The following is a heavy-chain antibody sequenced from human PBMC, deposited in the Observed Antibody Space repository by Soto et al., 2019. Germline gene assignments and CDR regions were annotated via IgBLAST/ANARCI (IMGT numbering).Heavy chain of an antibody. CDR2: ISWNSGSI. V-gene: IGHV3-9*01. CDR3: AKDKVATIAYYYYYMDV. D-gene: IGHD5-12*01. J-gene: IGHJ6*03. Sequence: GGSLRLSCAASGFTFDDYAMHWVRQAPGKGLEWVSGISWNSGSIGYADSVKGRFTISRDNSKNTLYLQMNSLRAEDTAVYYCAKDKVATIAYYYYYMDVWGKGTTVTVSS. CDR1: GFTFDDYA.